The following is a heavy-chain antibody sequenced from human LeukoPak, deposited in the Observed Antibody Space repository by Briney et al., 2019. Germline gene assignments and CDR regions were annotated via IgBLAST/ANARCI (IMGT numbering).Heavy chain of an antibody. D-gene: IGHD6-19*01. V-gene: IGHV3-7*01. J-gene: IGHJ4*02. CDR1: GFTFSSYW. Sequence: GGSLRLSCAASGFTFSSYWMSWVRQAPGKGLEWVANIKQDGSEKYYVDSVKGRFTISRDNAKNSLYLQMNSLRAEDTAVYYCARASGRQWLVPSGRPHREFDYWGQGTLVTVSS. CDR3: ARASGRQWLVPSGRPHREFDY. CDR2: IKQDGSEK.